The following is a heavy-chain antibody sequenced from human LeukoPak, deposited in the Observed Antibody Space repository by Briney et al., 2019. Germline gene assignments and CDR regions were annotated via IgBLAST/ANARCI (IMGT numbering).Heavy chain of an antibody. Sequence: PGGSLRLSCAASGFTFSSYAMGWVRQAPGKGLEWVSVISGSGGSTYYADSVKGRFTISRDNAKNTLYLQMNSLRAEDTAVYYCAIPESPTSDYYYNYGMDVWGQGTTVTVSS. CDR1: GFTFSSYA. V-gene: IGHV3-23*01. CDR3: AIPESPTSDYYYNYGMDV. J-gene: IGHJ6*02. CDR2: ISGSGGST.